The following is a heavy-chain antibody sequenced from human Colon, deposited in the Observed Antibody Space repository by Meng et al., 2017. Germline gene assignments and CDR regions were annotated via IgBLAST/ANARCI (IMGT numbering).Heavy chain of an antibody. Sequence: QVQLQESGPGLVRPSETLSLTCTVSGGSVSSGSYYWSWIRQPPGKGLEWIGYIYYTGSTNYNPSLKSRVTISVDTSKNQFSLKLSSVTAADTAVYYCARGPLDYWGQGTLVTVPS. CDR2: IYYTGST. CDR1: GGSVSSGSYY. J-gene: IGHJ4*02. CDR3: ARGPLDY. V-gene: IGHV4-61*01.